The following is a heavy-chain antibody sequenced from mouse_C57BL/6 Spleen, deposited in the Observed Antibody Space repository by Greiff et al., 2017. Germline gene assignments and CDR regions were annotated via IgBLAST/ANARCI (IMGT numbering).Heavy chain of an antibody. V-gene: IGHV1-52*01. CDR1: GYTFTSYW. D-gene: IGHD2-1*01. Sequence: QVQLQQPGAELVRPGSSVKLSCKASGYTFTSYWMHWVKQRPIQGLEWIGNIDPSDSETHYNQKFKDKATLTVDKSSSTAYMQLSSLTSEDSAVYYCARSRYGNLFDYWGQGTTLTVSA. CDR2: IDPSDSET. J-gene: IGHJ2*01. CDR3: ARSRYGNLFDY.